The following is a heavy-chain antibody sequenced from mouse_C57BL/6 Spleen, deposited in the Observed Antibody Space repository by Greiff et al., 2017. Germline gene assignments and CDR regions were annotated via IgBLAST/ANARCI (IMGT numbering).Heavy chain of an antibody. CDR2: IYPGDGDT. V-gene: IGHV1-80*01. CDR1: GYAFRSYW. J-gene: IGHJ4*01. Sequence: VQLQQSGAELVKPGASVKISCKASGYAFRSYWMNWVKQRPGKGLEWIVQIYPGDGDTNYNGKFKGKATLTADKSSSTAYMQLSSVTSEDSAVYFCARRPERYAMDYRGQGTSVTVSS. CDR3: ARRPERYAMDY.